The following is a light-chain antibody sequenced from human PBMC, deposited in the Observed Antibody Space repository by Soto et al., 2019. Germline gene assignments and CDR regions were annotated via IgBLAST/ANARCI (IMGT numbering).Light chain of an antibody. CDR1: SSNIGNEY. CDR3: GTWDGSLSAVV. Sequence: QTVVTQPPSVSAAPGQKVTISCSGSSSNIGNEYVSWYQQLPGTAPKLLIYDNNQRPSGIPDRFSGSKSGTSATLGITGLQTGDEADYYCGTWDGSLSAVVFGGGTKLTVL. V-gene: IGLV1-51*01. J-gene: IGLJ2*01. CDR2: DNN.